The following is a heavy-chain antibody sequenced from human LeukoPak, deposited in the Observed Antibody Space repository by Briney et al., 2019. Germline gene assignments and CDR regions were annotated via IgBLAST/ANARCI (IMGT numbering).Heavy chain of an antibody. V-gene: IGHV4-39*07. CDR1: GGSISSSSYY. CDR3: ARGGYYYMDV. CDR2: IYYSGST. J-gene: IGHJ6*03. Sequence: SETLSLTCTVSGGSISSSSYYWGWLRQPPGKGLEWIGSIYYSGSTYYNPSLKSRVTISVDTSKNQFSLKLSSVTAADTAVYYCARGGYYYMDVWGKGTTVTISS.